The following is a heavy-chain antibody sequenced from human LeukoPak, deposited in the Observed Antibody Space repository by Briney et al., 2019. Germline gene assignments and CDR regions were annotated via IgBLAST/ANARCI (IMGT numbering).Heavy chain of an antibody. CDR3: ARGLMYYDFWSGHHPGSYYMDV. Sequence: SETLSLTCAVSGYSISSGYYWGWIRQPPGKGLEWIGSIYHSGSTYYNPSLKSRVTISVDTSKNQFSLKLSSVTAADTAVYYCARGLMYYDFWSGHHPGSYYMDVWGKGTTVTVSS. J-gene: IGHJ6*03. CDR1: GYSISSGYY. CDR2: IYHSGST. D-gene: IGHD3-3*01. V-gene: IGHV4-38-2*01.